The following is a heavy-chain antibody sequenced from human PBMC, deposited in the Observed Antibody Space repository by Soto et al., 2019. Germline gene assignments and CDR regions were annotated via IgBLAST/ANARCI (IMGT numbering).Heavy chain of an antibody. D-gene: IGHD1-7*01. V-gene: IGHV4-30-4*01. CDR2: IFYSGTT. J-gene: IGHJ6*02. CDR1: GDSISSADYY. CDR3: ARALWVATELYYYGMDV. Sequence: SETLSLTCTVSGDSISSADYYWSWIRQTPGKGLEWIGHIFYSGTTYYNPSLKSRLTISVDTSKNHFSLRLTSVTAADTAVYYCARALWVATELYYYGMDVSGQGTTVTVSS.